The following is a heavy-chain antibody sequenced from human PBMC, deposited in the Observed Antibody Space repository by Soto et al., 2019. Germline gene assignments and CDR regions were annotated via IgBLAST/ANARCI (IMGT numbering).Heavy chain of an antibody. V-gene: IGHV3-21*01. CDR1: GFTFSSYS. Sequence: PGGSLRLSCAASGFTFSSYSMNWVRQAPGKGLEWVSSISSSSSYIYYADSVKGRFTISRDNAKNSLYLQMNSLRAEDTAVYSCATGGDFWSGYSILYYGMDVWGQGTTVTVSS. J-gene: IGHJ6*02. D-gene: IGHD3-3*01. CDR2: ISSSSSYI. CDR3: ATGGDFWSGYSILYYGMDV.